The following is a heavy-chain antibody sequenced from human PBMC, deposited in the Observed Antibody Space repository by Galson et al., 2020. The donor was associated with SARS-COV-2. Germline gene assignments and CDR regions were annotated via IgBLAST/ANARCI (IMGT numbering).Heavy chain of an antibody. V-gene: IGHV3-48*02. CDR3: SGAQSTVTTRHYYGMDV. J-gene: IGHJ6*02. CDR1: GFTFSSYS. D-gene: IGHD4-17*01. Sequence: GESLKISCAASGFTFSSYSMNWVRQAPGKGLEWVSYISSSSSTIYYADSVKGRFTISRDNAKNSLYLQMNSLRDEDTAVYYCSGAQSTVTTRHYYGMDVWGQGTTVTVSS. CDR2: ISSSSSTI.